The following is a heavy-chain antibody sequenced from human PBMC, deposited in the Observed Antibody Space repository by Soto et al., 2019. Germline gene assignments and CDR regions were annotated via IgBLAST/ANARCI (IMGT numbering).Heavy chain of an antibody. D-gene: IGHD6-6*01. CDR3: AKDRLPRIADRPRSYFDY. CDR2: ISYDGSNK. CDR1: GFTFSSYG. J-gene: IGHJ4*02. Sequence: PGGSLRLSCAASGFTFSSYGMHWVRQAPGKGLEWVAVISYDGSNKYYADSVKGRFTISRDNSKNTLYLQMNSLRAEDTAVYYCAKDRLPRIADRPRSYFDYWGQGTLVTVSS. V-gene: IGHV3-30*18.